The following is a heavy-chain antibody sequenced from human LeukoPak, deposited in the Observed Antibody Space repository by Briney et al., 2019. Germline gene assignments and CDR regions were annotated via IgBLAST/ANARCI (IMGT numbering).Heavy chain of an antibody. CDR2: ISWNSGSI. J-gene: IGHJ4*02. CDR1: GFIFNNYA. Sequence: GGSLRLSCAGSGFIFNNYAMHWVRQPPGKGLEWVSGISWNSGSIDYADSVKGRFTISRDNAKNSLYLQMNSLRAEDTAVYYCASGLIVVTAFPLGDYWGQGTLVTVSS. V-gene: IGHV3-9*01. CDR3: ASGLIVVTAFPLGDY. D-gene: IGHD2-21*02.